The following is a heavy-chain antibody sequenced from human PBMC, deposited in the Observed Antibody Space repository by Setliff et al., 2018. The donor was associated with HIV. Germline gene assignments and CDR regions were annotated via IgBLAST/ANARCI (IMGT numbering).Heavy chain of an antibody. D-gene: IGHD3-22*01. J-gene: IGHJ3*02. CDR1: GDSVTTSSW. V-gene: IGHV4-4*02. CDR3: TRRDNSVSGYYTDHAFDI. CDR2: IYRSGST. Sequence: SETLSLTCAVSGDSVTTSSWWSWVRQSPGKGLEWIGEIYRSGSTNYNPSLKSRVTISLDKSKNQFYLKVNSVTAADTAVYYCTRRDNSVSGYYTDHAFDIWGQGTLVTVS.